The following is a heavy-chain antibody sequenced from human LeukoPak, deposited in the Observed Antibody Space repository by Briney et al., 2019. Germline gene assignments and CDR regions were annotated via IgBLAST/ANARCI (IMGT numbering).Heavy chain of an antibody. J-gene: IGHJ4*02. D-gene: IGHD3-10*01. CDR2: TRNKANSYTT. V-gene: IGHV3-72*01. Sequence: GGSLRLSCAASGFTFSDHYMDWVRQAPGKGLEWVGRTRNKANSYTTEYAASVKGRFTISRDNAKNSLYLQMNSLRAEDTALYHCARVTGTAKLDYWGQGTLVTVSS. CDR1: GFTFSDHY. CDR3: ARVTGTAKLDY.